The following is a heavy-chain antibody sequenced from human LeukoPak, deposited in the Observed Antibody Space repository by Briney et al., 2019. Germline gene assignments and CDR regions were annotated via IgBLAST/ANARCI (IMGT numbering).Heavy chain of an antibody. CDR1: GDSIGSYF. CDR3: ARDGAYCGGDCYPTGMDV. J-gene: IGHJ6*02. CDR2: IYHSGST. V-gene: IGHV4-59*01. D-gene: IGHD2-21*02. Sequence: PSETLSLTCTVSGDSIGSYFWSWIRQSPGKGLEWIGHIYHSGSTNYNPSLKSRVTISIDTSKNQFSLKLTSVTSADTAVYYCARDGAYCGGDCYPTGMDVWGQGTTVTVSS.